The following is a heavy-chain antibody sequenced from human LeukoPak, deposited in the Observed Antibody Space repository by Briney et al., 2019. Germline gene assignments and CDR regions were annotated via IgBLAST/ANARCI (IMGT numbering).Heavy chain of an antibody. Sequence: PSETLSLTCAVYGGSFSGYYWSWIRQPPGKGLEWIGEINHSGSTNYNPSLKSRVTISVDTSKNQFSLKLSSVTAADTAVYYCVAGSYPGVDYWGQGTLVTVSS. CDR1: GGSFSGYY. CDR3: VAGSYPGVDY. D-gene: IGHD1-26*01. V-gene: IGHV4-34*01. J-gene: IGHJ4*02. CDR2: INHSGST.